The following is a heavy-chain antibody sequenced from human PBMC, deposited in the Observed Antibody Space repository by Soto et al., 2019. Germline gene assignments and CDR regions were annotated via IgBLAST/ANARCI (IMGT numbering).Heavy chain of an antibody. D-gene: IGHD3-10*01. Sequence: QITLKESGPTLVKPTQTLTLTCTFSGFSLSTSGVGVGWIRQPPGKALEWLALIYWDDDKRYSPSLKSRLTITKDTSKNQVVLTMTNMDPVDTATYYCAHRQARHGSGSYYNDAFDIWGQGTMVTVSS. CDR1: GFSLSTSGVG. J-gene: IGHJ3*02. V-gene: IGHV2-5*02. CDR2: IYWDDDK. CDR3: AHRQARHGSGSYYNDAFDI.